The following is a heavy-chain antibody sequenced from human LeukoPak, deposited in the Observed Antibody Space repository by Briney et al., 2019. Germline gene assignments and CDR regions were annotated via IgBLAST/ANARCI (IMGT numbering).Heavy chain of an antibody. Sequence: SETLSLTCTVSGGSISSSSYYWGWIRQPPGKGLEWIGSIYYSGSTYYNPSLKSRVTISEDTSKNQFSLKLSSVTAADTAVYYCVRLYPRLDGSGSYVDFWGQGTLVTVSS. V-gene: IGHV4-39*01. CDR1: GGSISSSSYY. J-gene: IGHJ4*02. CDR2: IYYSGST. D-gene: IGHD3-10*01. CDR3: VRLYPRLDGSGSYVDF.